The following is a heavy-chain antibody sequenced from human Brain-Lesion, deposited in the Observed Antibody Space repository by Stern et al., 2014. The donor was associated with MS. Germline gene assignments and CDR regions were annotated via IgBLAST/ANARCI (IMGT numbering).Heavy chain of an antibody. CDR2: ISWNSGTI. CDR3: ARDITDSSAYFAY. J-gene: IGHJ4*02. D-gene: IGHD1-14*01. CDR1: GFTFDDYA. Sequence: VQLGQSGGDLVQPGRSLRLSCAAFGFTFDDYAMHWVRQAPGKGLEWVAGISWNSGTIGYADSVKGRFTTSRDNAYSSLYLQMNSLRPEDTALYYCARDITDSSAYFAYWGQGTLVTVSS. V-gene: IGHV3-9*01.